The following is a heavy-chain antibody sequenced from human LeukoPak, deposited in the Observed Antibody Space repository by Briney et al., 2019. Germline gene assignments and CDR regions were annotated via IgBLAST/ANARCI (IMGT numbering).Heavy chain of an antibody. CDR2: IYYCGST. CDR1: GGSISSYY. D-gene: IGHD3-3*01. J-gene: IGHJ5*02. V-gene: IGHV4-59*01. Sequence: RPSETLSLTCTVSGGSISSYYWSWIRQPPGKGLVWIGYIYYCGSTNYNPSLKSRVTISVDTSKNQFSLKLSSVTAADTAVYYCASSHYDFWSGLKPNWFDHWGQGTLVTVSS. CDR3: ASSHYDFWSGLKPNWFDH.